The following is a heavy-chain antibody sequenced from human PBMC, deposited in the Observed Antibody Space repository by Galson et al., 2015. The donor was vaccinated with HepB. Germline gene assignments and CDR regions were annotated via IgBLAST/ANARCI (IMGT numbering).Heavy chain of an antibody. CDR3: ARSPGIAAAGTTAYFDY. CDR1: GFTFSSYS. V-gene: IGHV3-48*02. CDR2: ISSSSSTI. J-gene: IGHJ4*02. Sequence: SLRLSCAASGFTFSSYSMNWVRQAPGKGLEWVSYISSSSSTIYYADSVKGRFTISRDNAKNSLYLQMNSLRDEDTAVYYCARSPGIAAAGTTAYFDYWGQGTLVTVSS. D-gene: IGHD6-13*01.